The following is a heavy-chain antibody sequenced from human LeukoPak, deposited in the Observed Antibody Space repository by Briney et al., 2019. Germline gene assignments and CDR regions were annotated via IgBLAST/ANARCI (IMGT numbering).Heavy chain of an antibody. V-gene: IGHV1-46*01. J-gene: IGHJ5*02. CDR3: ARDNSVEDTAWWFDP. D-gene: IGHD4-23*01. CDR2: INPSGGST. CDR1: GGTFSTYA. Sequence: ASVKVSCKASGGTFSTYAICWVRQAPGQGLEWMGIINPSGGSTSYAQKFQGRVTMTRDMSTSTDYMELSSLRSEDTAVYYCARDNSVEDTAWWFDPWGQGTLVTVSS.